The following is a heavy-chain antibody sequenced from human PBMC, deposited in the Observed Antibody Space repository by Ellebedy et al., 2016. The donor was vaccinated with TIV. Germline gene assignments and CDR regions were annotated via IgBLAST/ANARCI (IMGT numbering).Heavy chain of an antibody. V-gene: IGHV1-2*02. CDR2: INPNSGGT. Sequence: ASVKVSXKASGYTFTGYYMHWVRQAPGQGLEWMGWINPNSGGTNYAQKFQGRVTMTRDTSISTAYMELSRLRSDDTAVYYCARGTDYYDFWSGYYPYGEYYFDYWGQGTLVTVS. J-gene: IGHJ4*02. CDR1: GYTFTGYY. D-gene: IGHD3-3*01. CDR3: ARGTDYYDFWSGYYPYGEYYFDY.